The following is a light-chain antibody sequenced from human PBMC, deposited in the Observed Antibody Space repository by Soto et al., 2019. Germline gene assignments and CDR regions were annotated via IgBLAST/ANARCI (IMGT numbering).Light chain of an antibody. Sequence: EIVLTQSPGTLSLSPGERATLSCRASQSVSSSYLAWYQQKPGQAPRLLIYGASSRATGIPDRFSGSGSGTDFTLTISRLEPEDVAVYYSQQYGSSPGTFGQGTKLEIK. CDR1: QSVSSSY. J-gene: IGKJ2*01. CDR2: GAS. CDR3: QQYGSSPGT. V-gene: IGKV3-20*01.